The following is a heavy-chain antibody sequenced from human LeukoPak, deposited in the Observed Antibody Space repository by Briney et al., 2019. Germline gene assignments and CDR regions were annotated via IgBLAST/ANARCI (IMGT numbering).Heavy chain of an antibody. CDR1: GFTFSNYG. D-gene: IGHD3-10*01. J-gene: IGHJ4*02. Sequence: GGSLRLSCAASGFTFSNYGMRWVRQAPGKGLEWGSGMSDSGDSTYYADSVMGRFTISTDNSDNTLFPQTNSLRAEDTAVYFCARDYYGSGTYYTPPQASGYWGQGTLVTVSS. CDR3: ARDYYGSGTYYTPPQASGY. CDR2: MSDSGDST. V-gene: IGHV3-23*01.